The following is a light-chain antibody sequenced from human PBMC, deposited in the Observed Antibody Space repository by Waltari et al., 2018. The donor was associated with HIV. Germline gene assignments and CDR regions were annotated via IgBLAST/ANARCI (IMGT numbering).Light chain of an antibody. CDR2: RNN. J-gene: IGLJ3*02. CDR1: NTNVHNQG. V-gene: IGLV10-54*04. CDR3: LAWDTNLGGWV. Sequence: LTQPPSMSTVSGQTAPVTCIGANTNVHNQGAPWVQHRQGHPPKLLSHRNNNRPSGVSERFSASRAGDTTFLTISGLQSEDEADYFCLAWDTNLGGWVFGGGTHLTV.